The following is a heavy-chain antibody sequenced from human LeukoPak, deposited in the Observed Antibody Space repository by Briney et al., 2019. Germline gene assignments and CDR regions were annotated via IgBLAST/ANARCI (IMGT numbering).Heavy chain of an antibody. D-gene: IGHD1-1*01. CDR2: INPNSGGT. V-gene: IGHV1-2*02. Sequence: ASVKVSCKASGYTFTGYYIHWVRQAPGQGLERMGWINPNSGGTNCAQNFQGTVTMTRDTSTSTAYMELSRLRSDDTAVYYCARRLGAGTTLGYWGQGTLVTVSS. J-gene: IGHJ4*02. CDR1: GYTFTGYY. CDR3: ARRLGAGTTLGY.